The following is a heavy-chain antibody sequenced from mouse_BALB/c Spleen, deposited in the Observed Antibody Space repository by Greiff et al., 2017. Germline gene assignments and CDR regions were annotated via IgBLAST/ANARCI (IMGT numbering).Heavy chain of an antibody. CDR3: ARDGGLPAWFAY. CDR2: ISSGGSYT. V-gene: IGHV5-9-4*01. Sequence: DVHLVESGGGLVKPGGSLKLSCAASGFTFSSYAMSWVRQSPEKRLEWVAEISSGGSYTYYPDTVTGRFTISRDNAKNTLYLEISSLRSEDTAMYYCARDGGLPAWFAYWGQGTLVTVSA. D-gene: IGHD2-2*01. J-gene: IGHJ3*01. CDR1: GFTFSSYA.